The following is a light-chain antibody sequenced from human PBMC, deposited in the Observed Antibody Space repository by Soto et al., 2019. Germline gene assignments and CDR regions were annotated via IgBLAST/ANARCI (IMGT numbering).Light chain of an antibody. J-gene: IGLJ1*01. CDR2: EVT. Sequence: QSALTQPRSVSGSPGQSVTISCTGTSSDVGDYNYVSWYEQHPGKAPKLMIYEVTKRPSGVPDRFSGSKSGNTASLTISGLHAEDEAYYYCSSYAGSNTYVFGTGTKLTVL. V-gene: IGLV2-11*01. CDR1: SSDVGDYNY. CDR3: SSYAGSNTYV.